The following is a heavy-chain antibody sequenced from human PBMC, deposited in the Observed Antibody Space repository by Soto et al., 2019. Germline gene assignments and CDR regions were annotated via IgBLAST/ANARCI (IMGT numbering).Heavy chain of an antibody. Sequence: EVQLVESGGGLVQPGGSLRLSCAASGFTFSSYWMSWVRQAPGKGLEWVANIKQDGSEKYYVDSVKGRFTISRDNAKNSLYLQMNSLRAEDTAVYYCARDGGEGYCSSTSCRQYYFDYWGQGTLVTVSS. CDR2: IKQDGSEK. V-gene: IGHV3-7*03. J-gene: IGHJ4*02. CDR3: ARDGGEGYCSSTSCRQYYFDY. D-gene: IGHD2-2*01. CDR1: GFTFSSYW.